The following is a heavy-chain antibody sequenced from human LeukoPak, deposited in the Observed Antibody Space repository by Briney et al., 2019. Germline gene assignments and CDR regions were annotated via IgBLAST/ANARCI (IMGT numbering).Heavy chain of an antibody. J-gene: IGHJ4*02. CDR3: AKAGYTSSWPLDY. CDR1: GFTFSSDG. V-gene: IGHV3-23*01. Sequence: GGSLRLSCAASGFTFSSDGMSWVRQAPGKGLEWVSALSGSGSTTYYADSVKGRFTIPRDNSKNMLFLEMNSLRVEDTAVYYCAKAGYTSSWPLDYWGQGTQVTVSS. CDR2: LSGSGSTT. D-gene: IGHD6-13*01.